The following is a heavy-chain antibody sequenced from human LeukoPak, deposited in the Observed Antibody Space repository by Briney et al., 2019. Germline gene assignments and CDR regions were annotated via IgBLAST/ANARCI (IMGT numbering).Heavy chain of an antibody. D-gene: IGHD4-17*01. J-gene: IGHJ4*02. CDR1: GGSISSGGYY. V-gene: IGHV4-30-2*01. Sequence: PSETLSLTCTVSGGSISSGGYYWSWIRQHPGKGLEWIGYIYHSGSTYYNPSLKSRVTISVDRSKNQFSLKLSSVTAADTAVYYCARGEAYGDFPYWGQGTLVTVSS. CDR2: IYHSGST. CDR3: ARGEAYGDFPY.